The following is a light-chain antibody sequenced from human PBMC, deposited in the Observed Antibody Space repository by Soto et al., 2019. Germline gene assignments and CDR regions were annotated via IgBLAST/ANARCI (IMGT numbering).Light chain of an antibody. CDR1: QSVTSN. Sequence: EVVMTQSPATLSVSPGEGATLSCRASQSVTSNLAWYQQRPGQAPRLLIYAASARATGIPARFSGSGSGTEFTLTISSLQSEDFAVYYCQQYNDWPLTFGGGTKVEIK. CDR3: QQYNDWPLT. CDR2: AAS. V-gene: IGKV3-15*01. J-gene: IGKJ4*01.